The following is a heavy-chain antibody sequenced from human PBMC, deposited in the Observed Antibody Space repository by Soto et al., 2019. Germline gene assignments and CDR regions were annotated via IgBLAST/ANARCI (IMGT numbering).Heavy chain of an antibody. CDR3: AHRRRYYDSSGYYYLDY. J-gene: IGHJ4*02. CDR2: IYWDDDK. V-gene: IGHV2-5*02. Sequence: QITLKESGPTLVKPTQTLTLTCTFSGFSLSTSGVGVGWIRQPPGKALEWLALIYWDDDKRYSPSLKRRLTLTKDTSKNQVVLTMTNMDPVDTATYYCAHRRRYYDSSGYYYLDYWGQGTLVTVSS. CDR1: GFSLSTSGVG. D-gene: IGHD3-22*01.